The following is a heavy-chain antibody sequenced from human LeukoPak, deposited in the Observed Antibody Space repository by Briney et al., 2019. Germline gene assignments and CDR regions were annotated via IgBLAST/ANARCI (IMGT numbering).Heavy chain of an antibody. CDR2: INSDESNT. CDR3: GRGGNGIDI. D-gene: IGHD2-8*01. V-gene: IGHV3-74*01. Sequence: GGSLQLSCAASGFTFSHYLMHWVRRAPGKGLVWVSRINSDESNTNSYADSVKGRFIISRDNAKNTLYLQMNSLRAEDTAVYFCGRGGNGIDIWGQGTTVIVSS. J-gene: IGHJ3*02. CDR1: GFTFSHYL.